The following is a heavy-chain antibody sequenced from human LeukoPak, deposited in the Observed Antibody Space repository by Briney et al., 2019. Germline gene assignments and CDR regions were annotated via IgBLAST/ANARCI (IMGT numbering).Heavy chain of an antibody. CDR3: ARESKYSGSQGFDY. Sequence: GGSVRLSCVVSGFTLSTYYMSGARHATGKGAEGLSVLYRGGTTYYAGSVEGRFTISRDNSTNTTYLQMNILRAEDTAVYYCARESKYSGSQGFDYWGQGTLVTVSS. V-gene: IGHV3-66*01. CDR1: GFTLSTYY. CDR2: LYRGGTT. J-gene: IGHJ4*02. D-gene: IGHD1-26*01.